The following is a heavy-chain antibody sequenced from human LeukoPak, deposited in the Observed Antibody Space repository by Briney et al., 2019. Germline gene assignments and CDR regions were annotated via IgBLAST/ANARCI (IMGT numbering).Heavy chain of an antibody. CDR2: ISGSGAYT. CDR3: AKYFASGSYYKLPH. D-gene: IGHD3-10*01. V-gene: IGHV3-23*01. J-gene: IGHJ1*01. CDR1: GFTFSSYA. Sequence: GGSLRLSCAASGFTFSSYAMSWVRQAPGKGLEWVSTISGSGAYTYYADSVKGRLTISRDNSKNKLYLQMNSLRAEDTAVYYCAKYFASGSYYKLPHWGQGTLVTVSS.